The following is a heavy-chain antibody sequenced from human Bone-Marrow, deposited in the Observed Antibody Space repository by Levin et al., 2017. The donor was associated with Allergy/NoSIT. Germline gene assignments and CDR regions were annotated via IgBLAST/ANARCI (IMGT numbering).Heavy chain of an antibody. CDR1: GFSLTESA. V-gene: IGHV1-24*01. J-gene: IGHJ4*02. CDR2: FEAEDEET. Sequence: ASVKVSCKVSGFSLTESALHWVRQAPGKGLEWMGGFEAEDEETIHAQKFQGRVTLNEDTSTDTAYMELSSLRSEDMAVYYCAPRHNGVFDFWGQGTLVIVSS. CDR3: APRHNGVFDF. D-gene: IGHD4-17*01.